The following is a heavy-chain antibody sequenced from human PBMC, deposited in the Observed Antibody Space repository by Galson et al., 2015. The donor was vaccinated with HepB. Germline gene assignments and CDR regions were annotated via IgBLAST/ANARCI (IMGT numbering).Heavy chain of an antibody. Sequence: SLRLSCAASGFTFSSYNMNWVRQAPGKGLGWVSSISSSSSYIYYGDSVKGRFTIYRDNAENSLYLQMSSLRGEDTAVYYCARFGTGYSSSPYAFDIWGQGTMVTVSS. CDR3: ARFGTGYSSSPYAFDI. CDR2: ISSSSSYI. CDR1: GFTFSSYN. J-gene: IGHJ3*02. V-gene: IGHV3-21*01. D-gene: IGHD6-13*01.